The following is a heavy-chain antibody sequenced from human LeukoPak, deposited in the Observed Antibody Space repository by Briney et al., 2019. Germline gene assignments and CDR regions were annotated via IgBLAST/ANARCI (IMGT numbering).Heavy chain of an antibody. CDR2: ISGDGGST. V-gene: IGHV3-43*02. CDR3: ARESESSGWYDY. CDR1: GFMFHDYA. Sequence: SGGSLRLSCAAPGFMFHDYAIHGVRQAPGKGLEWVSLISGDGGSTFYADSVKGRFTISRDNSKNSLYLQMNSLRSGDTALYYCARESESSGWYDYWGQGTLVTVSS. D-gene: IGHD6-19*01. J-gene: IGHJ4*02.